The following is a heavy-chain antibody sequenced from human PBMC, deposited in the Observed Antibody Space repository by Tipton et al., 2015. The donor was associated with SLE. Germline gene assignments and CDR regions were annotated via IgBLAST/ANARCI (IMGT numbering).Heavy chain of an antibody. V-gene: IGHV3-21*03. J-gene: IGHJ4*02. CDR3: AIGGSNSAMFWED. Sequence: SLRLSCAVSGFTFSNYSMNWVHQAPGKGLEWVSSISSSSYYIYYADSVKGRFTISRDNAKKSLYLQMNSLRAEDTAVYYCAIGGSNSAMFWEDWGQGTLVIVS. D-gene: IGHD3-10*02. CDR2: ISSSSYYI. CDR1: GFTFSNYS.